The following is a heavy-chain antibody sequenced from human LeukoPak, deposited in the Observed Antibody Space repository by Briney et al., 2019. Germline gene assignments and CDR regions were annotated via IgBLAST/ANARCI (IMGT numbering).Heavy chain of an antibody. CDR3: ARTYYDFWSGYPFAPTLWY. Sequence: ASVKVSCKASGGTFSSFVISWVRQAPGQGLEWMGGINPNSGGTNYAQKFQGRVTMTRDTSISTAYMELSRLRSDDTAVYYCARTYYDFWSGYPFAPTLWYWGQGTLVTVSS. V-gene: IGHV1-2*02. CDR2: INPNSGGT. J-gene: IGHJ4*02. D-gene: IGHD3-3*01. CDR1: GGTFSSFV.